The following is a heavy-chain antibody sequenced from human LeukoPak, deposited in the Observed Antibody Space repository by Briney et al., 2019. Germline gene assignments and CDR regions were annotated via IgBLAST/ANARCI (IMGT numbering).Heavy chain of an antibody. CDR3: ARDSGTTGEVKFDP. D-gene: IGHD3-10*01. V-gene: IGHV4-4*07. J-gene: IGHJ5*02. CDR2: IYGTVT. CDR1: GGSVSSYY. Sequence: SETLSPTCTVSGGSVSSYYLSWLRQPAGKGLEWIGRIYGTVTTYNPSLVGRVTLSVDTSNNHFSLKLRSVTAADTAIYYCARDSGTTGEVKFDPWGQGTLVTVSS.